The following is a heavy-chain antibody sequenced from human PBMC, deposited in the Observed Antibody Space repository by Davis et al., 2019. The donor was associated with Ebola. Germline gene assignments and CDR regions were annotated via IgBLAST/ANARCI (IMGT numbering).Heavy chain of an antibody. CDR2: ISTSSRPI. V-gene: IGHV3-48*02. CDR1: AFSFSSYS. D-gene: IGHD6-6*01. J-gene: IGHJ3*02. Sequence: PGGSLRLSCAASAFSFSSYSMNWVRQAPGKGLEWVSYISTSSRPIYYADSVKGRFTISRDNAKNSLYLQMNSLRDEDTAVYYCARDQGAIAARPSAFDMWGQGTMVTVSS. CDR3: ARDQGAIAARPSAFDM.